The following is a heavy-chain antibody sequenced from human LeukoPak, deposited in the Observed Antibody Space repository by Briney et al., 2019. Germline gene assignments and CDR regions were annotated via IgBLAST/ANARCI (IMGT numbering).Heavy chain of an antibody. J-gene: IGHJ6*03. CDR1: GFTFSNYG. D-gene: IGHD6-19*01. Sequence: PGGSLRLSSAASGFTFSNYGMNWVRQAPGKGLEWVSSISSSSTYIYYADSVKGRFTISRDNAKNSLYLQMNSLRAEDTAVYYCAKSSGWNYYYYYMDVWGKGTTVIASS. V-gene: IGHV3-21*01. CDR3: AKSSGWNYYYYYMDV. CDR2: ISSSSTYI.